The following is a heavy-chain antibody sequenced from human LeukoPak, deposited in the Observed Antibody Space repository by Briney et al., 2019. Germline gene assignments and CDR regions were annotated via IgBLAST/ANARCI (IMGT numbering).Heavy chain of an antibody. J-gene: IGHJ4*02. CDR1: GGSISSGDYY. CDR2: IYYSGST. Sequence: SETLSLTCTVSGGSISSGDYYWSWIRQPPGKGLEWIGSIYYSGSTYYNPSLESRLTISIDTSKNQFSLKLSSVTAADTAVYYCARDRNRYGPLDYWGQGTLVTVSS. D-gene: IGHD5-18*01. V-gene: IGHV4-30-4*01. CDR3: ARDRNRYGPLDY.